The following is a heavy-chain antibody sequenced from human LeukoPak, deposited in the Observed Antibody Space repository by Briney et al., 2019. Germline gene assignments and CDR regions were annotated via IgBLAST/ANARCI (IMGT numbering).Heavy chain of an antibody. Sequence: GGSLRLSCAASGFTVSSNYMSWVRQAPGKGLEWVSVIYSGGSTYYADSVKGRFTISRDNSKNTLYLQMNSLRAEDTAVYYCARVKTYSSGWFLIDYWGQGTLVTVSS. CDR1: GFTVSSNY. CDR2: IYSGGST. V-gene: IGHV3-53*01. D-gene: IGHD6-19*01. J-gene: IGHJ4*02. CDR3: ARVKTYSSGWFLIDY.